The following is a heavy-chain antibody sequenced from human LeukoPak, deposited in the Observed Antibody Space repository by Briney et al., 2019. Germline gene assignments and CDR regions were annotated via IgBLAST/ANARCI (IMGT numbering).Heavy chain of an antibody. CDR2: ISHEGSSQ. D-gene: IGHD4-11*01. Sequence: GGSLRLSCAASGFSFGSYGMHWVRQAPGKGLEWVAVISHEGSSQYYGDSVKGRFTISRDNAKNSLYLQMNSLRAEDTAVYYCARDVRRYSNYMDVWGKGTTVTVSS. CDR3: ARDVRRYSNYMDV. J-gene: IGHJ6*03. V-gene: IGHV3-30*03. CDR1: GFSFGSYG.